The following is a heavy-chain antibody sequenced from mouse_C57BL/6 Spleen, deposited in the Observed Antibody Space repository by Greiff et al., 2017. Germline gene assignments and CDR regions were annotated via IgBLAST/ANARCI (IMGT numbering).Heavy chain of an antibody. Sequence: EVQLQQSGAELVRPGASVKLSCTASGFNIKDDYMPWVKQRPEQGLEWIGWIDPENGDTEYASKFQGKATITADTSSNTAYLQLSSLTSEDTAVYYCTTRGGNYGPFAYWGQGTLVTVSA. CDR2: IDPENGDT. CDR1: GFNIKDDY. J-gene: IGHJ3*01. CDR3: TTRGGNYGPFAY. D-gene: IGHD2-1*01. V-gene: IGHV14-4*01.